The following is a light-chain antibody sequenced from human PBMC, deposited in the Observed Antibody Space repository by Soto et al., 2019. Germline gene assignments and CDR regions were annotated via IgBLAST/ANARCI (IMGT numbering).Light chain of an antibody. Sequence: LTQSPSFLSASVEDRVTITCRASQSFRGLLAWYQQKPGQAPRLLIYDAYNRATGIPPRFSGSGSGTDFTLTISSLEPEDSAVYYCQQRHMWPITFGQGTRLEIK. CDR1: QSFRGL. J-gene: IGKJ5*01. V-gene: IGKV3-11*01. CDR2: DAY. CDR3: QQRHMWPIT.